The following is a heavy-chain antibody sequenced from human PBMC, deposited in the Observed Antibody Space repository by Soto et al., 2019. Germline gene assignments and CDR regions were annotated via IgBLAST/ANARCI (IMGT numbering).Heavy chain of an antibody. Sequence: SETLSLTCTVSGGSISSYYWSWIRQPPGKGLEWIGYIYYSGSTNYNPSLKSRVTISVDTSKNQFSLKLSSVTAADTAVYYCARGRKEDFWSCYPLNWFDPWGQGTLVTVSS. D-gene: IGHD3-3*01. CDR2: IYYSGST. V-gene: IGHV4-59*01. J-gene: IGHJ5*02. CDR3: ARGRKEDFWSCYPLNWFDP. CDR1: GGSISSYY.